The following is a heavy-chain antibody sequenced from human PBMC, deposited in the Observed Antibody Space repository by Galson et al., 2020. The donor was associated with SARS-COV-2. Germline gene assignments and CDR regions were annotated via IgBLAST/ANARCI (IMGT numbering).Heavy chain of an antibody. Sequence: SGPTLVKPTQTLTLTCNFSGFSLTTSGMCVSWIRQPPGQALEWLALIDWEDAKFYSTSLKTRLTISKDTSKNQVFLTVTNMDPVDTATYFCARTLYSSSWYYFDYWSRGTMVAVSS. CDR2: IDWEDAK. V-gene: IGHV2-70*01. CDR1: GFSLTTSGMC. D-gene: IGHD6-13*01. J-gene: IGHJ4*02. CDR3: ARTLYSSSWYYFDY.